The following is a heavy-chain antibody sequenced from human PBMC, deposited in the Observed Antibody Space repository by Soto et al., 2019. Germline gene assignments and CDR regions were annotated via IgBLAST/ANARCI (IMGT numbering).Heavy chain of an antibody. CDR2: ISTTSTTT. J-gene: IGHJ4*02. D-gene: IGHD6-25*01. Sequence: QLVESGGGLVQPGGSLRLSCAASGFTFSSFGMNWVRQAPGKGLEWVSYISTTSTTTYYADSVKGRFTISRDNAKNSLYLQLSGLSAEDTAVYFCAREFRSDFDCWGQGTLVTVSS. V-gene: IGHV3-48*03. CDR1: GFTFSSFG. CDR3: AREFRSDFDC.